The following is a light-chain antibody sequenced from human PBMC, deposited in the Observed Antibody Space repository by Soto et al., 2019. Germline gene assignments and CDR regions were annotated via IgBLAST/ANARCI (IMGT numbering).Light chain of an antibody. Sequence: QSVLIQPASVSGSPGQSITISCTGTSSDVGGSNYVSWYQHHPHRTPKLLIYEVSYRPSGVSNRFSGSKSGNMASLTISRLQAEDEADYYCSSYTSSNTLEVFGSGTKLTVL. CDR2: EVS. V-gene: IGLV2-14*01. CDR1: SSDVGGSNY. CDR3: SSYTSSNTLEV. J-gene: IGLJ2*01.